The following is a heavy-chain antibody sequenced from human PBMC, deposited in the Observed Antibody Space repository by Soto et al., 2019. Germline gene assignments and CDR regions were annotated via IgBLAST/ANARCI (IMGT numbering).Heavy chain of an antibody. Sequence: VQLVESGGGLVKPGGSLRLSCAASGFTFSSYSMNWVRQAPGKGLEWVSSISSSSSYIYYADSVKGRFTISRDNAKNSLYLQMNSLRAEDTAVYYCARGRRGYSYGHIDYWGQGTLVTVSS. CDR1: GFTFSSYS. CDR2: ISSSSSYI. V-gene: IGHV3-21*01. D-gene: IGHD5-18*01. CDR3: ARGRRGYSYGHIDY. J-gene: IGHJ4*02.